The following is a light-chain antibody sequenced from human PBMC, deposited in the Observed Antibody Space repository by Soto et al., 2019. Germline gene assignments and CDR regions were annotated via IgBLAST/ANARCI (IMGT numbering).Light chain of an antibody. CDR2: AAS. J-gene: IGKJ1*01. CDR1: ETIRSQ. Sequence: DIQMPQSLSSLCASIGHRVSIIWRASETIRSQLNWYQQKPGKAPRPLIYAASRLQSGVPSRFSGTGSGTDFTLTISSLQPDDSATYYCQQTNSRVRTFGQGTKVDIK. V-gene: IGKV1-39*01. CDR3: QQTNSRVRT.